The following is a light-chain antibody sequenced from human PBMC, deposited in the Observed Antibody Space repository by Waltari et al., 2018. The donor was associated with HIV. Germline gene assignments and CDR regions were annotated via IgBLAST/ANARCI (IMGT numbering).Light chain of an antibody. J-gene: IGLJ2*01. CDR2: SNN. V-gene: IGLV1-44*01. Sequence: QSVLTQPPSVSGTPGHRVTISCSGSSYNIGNSNANWYQHIPGTAPKLLIYSNNRRPSGVPDHFSGSKSGPSASRAIGGLHSEDEADYYCSAWDDSLNAVLFGGGTKLTVL. CDR1: SYNIGNSN. CDR3: SAWDDSLNAVL.